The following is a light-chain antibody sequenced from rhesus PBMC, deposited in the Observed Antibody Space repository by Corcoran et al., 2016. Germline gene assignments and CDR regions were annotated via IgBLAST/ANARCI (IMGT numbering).Light chain of an antibody. Sequence: DIQMTQSPSSLSASVGDTLTITCQASQGITKSLAWYQQKAGKAPKLLIYAASTLQDGVPSSLSGSGSGTEFTLTIRSLQPEDFAAYYGLQYNSKPWTFGQGTKVEIK. CDR2: AAS. CDR1: QGITKS. J-gene: IGKJ1*01. CDR3: LQYNSKPWT. V-gene: IGKV1-33*02.